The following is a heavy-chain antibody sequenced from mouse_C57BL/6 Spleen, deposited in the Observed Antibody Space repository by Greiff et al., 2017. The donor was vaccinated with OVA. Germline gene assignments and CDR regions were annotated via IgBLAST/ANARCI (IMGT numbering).Heavy chain of an antibody. V-gene: IGHV1-64*01. Sequence: QVQLQQPGAELVKPGASVKLSCKASGYTFTSYWMHWVKQRPGQGLEWIGMIHPNSGSTNYNEKFKSKATLTVDKSSSTAYMQLSSLTSEDSAVYYCARPGSSYGFAYWGQGTLVTVSA. CDR1: GYTFTSYW. J-gene: IGHJ3*01. CDR2: IHPNSGST. D-gene: IGHD1-1*01. CDR3: ARPGSSYGFAY.